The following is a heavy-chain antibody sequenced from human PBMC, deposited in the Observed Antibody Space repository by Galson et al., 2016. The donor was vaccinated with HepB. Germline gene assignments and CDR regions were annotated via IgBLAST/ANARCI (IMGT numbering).Heavy chain of an antibody. CDR1: GYTFTSHF. V-gene: IGHV1-46*01. CDR3: ARDHTSGRKTNWFDS. D-gene: IGHD1-26*01. J-gene: IGHJ5*01. CDR2: INPSGGST. Sequence: SVKVSCKASGYTFTSHFMHWVRQAPGLGPEWMGTINPSGGSTTYAQKFQGRLTFTRDTSTSTVYMELSSLRSEDTALYFCARDHTSGRKTNWFDSWGQGTLVTVSS.